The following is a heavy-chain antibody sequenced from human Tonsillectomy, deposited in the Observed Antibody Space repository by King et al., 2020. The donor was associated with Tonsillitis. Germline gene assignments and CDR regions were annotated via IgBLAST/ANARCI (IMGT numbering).Heavy chain of an antibody. CDR3: AKRIVPAAIHDACDV. CDR1: GFPLSSYA. CDR2: ISASGGTT. D-gene: IGHD2-2*01. Sequence: VQLVESGGGLLQPGGSLRLSCAASGFPLSSYAMNWVRQAPGKGLEWVSIISASGGTTYYTDPVKGRFTIPRDNSTNTLHLQRNSLRGEHTAIYYCAKRIVPAAIHDACDVWGRGTMVSVSS. V-gene: IGHV3-23*04. J-gene: IGHJ3*01.